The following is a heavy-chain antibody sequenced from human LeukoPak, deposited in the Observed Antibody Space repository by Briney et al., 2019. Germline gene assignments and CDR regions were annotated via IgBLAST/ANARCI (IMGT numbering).Heavy chain of an antibody. CDR3: ARSTTVTTGPHYYYYYMDV. V-gene: IGHV6-1*01. CDR2: TYYRSKWYN. J-gene: IGHJ6*03. D-gene: IGHD4-17*01. CDR1: VDSVSINSAA. Sequence: SPTLSLTFAISVDSVSINSAAWNWIRQSPSRGLEWLGRTYYRSKWYNDYAVSVKSRITINPDTSKNQFSLQLNSVTPEDTAVYYCARSTTVTTGPHYYYYYMDVWGKGTTVTVSS.